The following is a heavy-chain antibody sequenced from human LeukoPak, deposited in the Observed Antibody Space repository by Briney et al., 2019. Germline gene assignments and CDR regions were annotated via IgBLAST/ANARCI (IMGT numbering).Heavy chain of an antibody. CDR1: GFTFSGYS. J-gene: IGHJ6*02. CDR3: AREEWLEVGSGSFYGMDV. Sequence: PGGSLRLSCAASGFTFSGYSMNWVRQAPGKGLEWVSSISSSSSYIYYADSVKGRFTISRDNAKNSLYLQMNSLRAEDTAVYYCAREEWLEVGSGSFYGMDVWGQGTTVTVSS. CDR2: ISSSSSYI. D-gene: IGHD3-10*01. V-gene: IGHV3-21*01.